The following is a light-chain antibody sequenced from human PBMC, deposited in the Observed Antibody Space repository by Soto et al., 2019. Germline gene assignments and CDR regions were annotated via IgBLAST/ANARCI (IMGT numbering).Light chain of an antibody. CDR1: QSVSSSY. J-gene: IGKJ3*01. CDR2: GAS. CDR3: QPYGSSPLVT. V-gene: IGKV3-20*01. Sequence: EIVLTQSPGTLSLSPGERATLSCRASQSVSSSYLAWYQQKPGQAPRLLIYGASSRATGIPDRFSGSGSGTDFALTISRLEPEEWAVYHRQPYGSSPLVTSRPGTQGDIK.